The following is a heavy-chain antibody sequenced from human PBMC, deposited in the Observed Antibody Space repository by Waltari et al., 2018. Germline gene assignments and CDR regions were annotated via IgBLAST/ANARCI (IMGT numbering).Heavy chain of an antibody. V-gene: IGHV3-9*01. CDR2: INWNSDSI. D-gene: IGHD3-22*01. Sequence: EVQLVESGGGLVHHGRSLRLSCAASGFTFDDYAMHWVRPAPGKGLEWVAGINWNSDSIGYGDSVKGRFTISRDNARNSLYLQMNSLTTEDTAVYYCLKKNDEVYDRNGLVYDAFDVWGQGTMVTVST. J-gene: IGHJ3*01. CDR3: LKKNDEVYDRNGLVYDAFDV. CDR1: GFTFDDYA.